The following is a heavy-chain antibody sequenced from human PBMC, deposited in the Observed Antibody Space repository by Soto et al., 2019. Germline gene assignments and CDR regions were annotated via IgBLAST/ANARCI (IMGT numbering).Heavy chain of an antibody. V-gene: IGHV3-74*01. D-gene: IGHD2-15*01. CDR2: INSDGRTT. CDR3: ARDQGFCSGGSCYVAGD. J-gene: IGHJ4*02. CDR1: GFTFSTYW. Sequence: EVQLVESGGGLVQPGGSLTLSCAASGFTFSTYWMHWVRQAPGKGLVWVSRINSDGRTTDYADSVRGRFTISRDTAKKTLYLQMNSLRAEDTAVYYCARDQGFCSGGSCYVAGDWGQGTLVTVSS.